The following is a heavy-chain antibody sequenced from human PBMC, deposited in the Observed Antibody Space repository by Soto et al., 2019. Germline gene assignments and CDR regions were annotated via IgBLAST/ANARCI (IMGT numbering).Heavy chain of an antibody. Sequence: GGSLRLSCAASGFTFSSYAMSWVRQAPGKGLEWVSAISGSGGSTYYADSVKGRFTISRDNSKNTLYLQMNSLRAEDTAVYYCAKTGQVITIFGVVIIEDGWFDPWGQGTLVTVSS. J-gene: IGHJ5*02. CDR2: ISGSGGST. CDR3: AKTGQVITIFGVVIIEDGWFDP. D-gene: IGHD3-3*01. CDR1: GFTFSSYA. V-gene: IGHV3-23*01.